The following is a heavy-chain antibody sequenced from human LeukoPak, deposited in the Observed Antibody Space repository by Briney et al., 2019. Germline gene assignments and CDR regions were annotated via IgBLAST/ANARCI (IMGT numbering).Heavy chain of an antibody. D-gene: IGHD3-22*01. Sequence: SQTLSLTCTVSGGSISSGGYYWSWVRQHPGEGLEWIGYIYYSGSTYYNPSLKSRVTISVDTSKNQFSLKLSSVTAADTAVYYCARATLTYYYDSSGYYFGYWGQGTLVTVSS. J-gene: IGHJ4*02. CDR2: IYYSGST. CDR3: ARATLTYYYDSSGYYFGY. V-gene: IGHV4-31*03. CDR1: GGSISSGGYY.